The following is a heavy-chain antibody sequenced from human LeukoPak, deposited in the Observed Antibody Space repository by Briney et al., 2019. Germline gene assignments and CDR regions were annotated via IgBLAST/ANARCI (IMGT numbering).Heavy chain of an antibody. Sequence: ASVKVSCKASGYTFTSYDINWVRQATGQGLEWMGWMNPNNGNTNYAQKLQGRVTMTTDTSTSTAYMELRSLRSDDTAVYYCARDQFLWPPSSDYWGQGTLVTVSS. V-gene: IGHV1-18*01. D-gene: IGHD2/OR15-2a*01. CDR2: MNPNNGNT. J-gene: IGHJ4*02. CDR3: ARDQFLWPPSSDY. CDR1: GYTFTSYD.